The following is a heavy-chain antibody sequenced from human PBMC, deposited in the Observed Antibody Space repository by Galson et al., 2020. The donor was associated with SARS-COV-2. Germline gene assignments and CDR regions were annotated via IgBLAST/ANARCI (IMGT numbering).Heavy chain of an antibody. CDR2: ISYDGSNK. J-gene: IGHJ6*03. CDR1: GFTFSSYA. CDR3: VSTPYYYYYYDMDV. Sequence: SLKISCAASGFTFSSYAMHWVRQAPGQGLEWVAVISYDGSNKYYADSVKGRFTISRDNSKNTLYLQMNSLRAEDTAVYYCVSTPYYYYYYDMDVWGKGTTVTVSS. V-gene: IGHV3-30*01.